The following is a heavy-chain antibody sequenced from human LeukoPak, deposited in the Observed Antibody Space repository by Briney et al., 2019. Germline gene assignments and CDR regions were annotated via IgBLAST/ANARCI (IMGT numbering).Heavy chain of an antibody. D-gene: IGHD6-19*01. V-gene: IGHV1-8*01. CDR1: GYTFTNYD. J-gene: IGHJ4*02. CDR2: MNPNSGNT. Sequence: ASVKVSCKASGYTFTNYDINWVRQATGQGLEWMGWMNPNSGNTGYAQKFQGRVTITRNTSISTAYMELSSLRSEDTAVYYCARAGQWLVESGDLIDWGQGTLVTVSS. CDR3: ARAGQWLVESGDLID.